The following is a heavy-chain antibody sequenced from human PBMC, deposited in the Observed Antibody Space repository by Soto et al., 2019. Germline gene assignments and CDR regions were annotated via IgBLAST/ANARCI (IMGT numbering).Heavy chain of an antibody. D-gene: IGHD3-22*01. CDR1: GFTFTASA. CDR3: ARGENYYDLSGGMDV. Sequence: EVQLVESGGGLVQPGGSLKLSCAASGFTFTASAMHWVRQASGKGLEWVGRIRSKANSYATVYAASVKGRFTISRDDSKNTAYLQMTSLKTEDSAVYYCARGENYYDLSGGMDVWGQGTTVTVSS. V-gene: IGHV3-73*01. CDR2: IRSKANSYAT. J-gene: IGHJ6*02.